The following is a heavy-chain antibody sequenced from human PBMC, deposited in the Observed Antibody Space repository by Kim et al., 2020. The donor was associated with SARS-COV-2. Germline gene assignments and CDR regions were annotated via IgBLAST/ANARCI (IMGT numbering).Heavy chain of an antibody. CDR3: ARDRPSMVRGYYYYGMDV. Sequence: KGRFTISRDNAKNALYLQMNSLRAEDTAVYYCARDRPSMVRGYYYYGMDVWGQGTTVTVSS. D-gene: IGHD3-10*01. V-gene: IGHV3-11*04. J-gene: IGHJ6*02.